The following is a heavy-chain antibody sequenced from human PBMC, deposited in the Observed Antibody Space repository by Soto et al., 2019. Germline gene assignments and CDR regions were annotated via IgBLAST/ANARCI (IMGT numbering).Heavy chain of an antibody. V-gene: IGHV3-23*01. D-gene: IGHD3-10*01. CDR3: AKGTYYYGSGSYRPVAPDAFDI. Sequence: PGGSLRLSCAASGFTFISYAMSWVRQAPGKGLEWVSAISGSGGSTYYADSVKGRFTISRDNSKNTLYLQMNSLRAEDTAVYYCAKGTYYYGSGSYRPVAPDAFDIWGQGTMVTVSS. J-gene: IGHJ3*02. CDR1: GFTFISYA. CDR2: ISGSGGST.